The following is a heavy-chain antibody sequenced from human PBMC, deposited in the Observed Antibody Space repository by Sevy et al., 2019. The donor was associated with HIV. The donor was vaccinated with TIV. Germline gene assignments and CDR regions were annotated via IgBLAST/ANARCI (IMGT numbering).Heavy chain of an antibody. V-gene: IGHV3-11*01. D-gene: IGHD6-13*01. CDR2: ISSSGSTI. J-gene: IGHJ6*02. CDR3: ARGGIAAADPTYYYYYGMDV. CDR1: GFTFSDYY. Sequence: GGSLRLSCAASGFTFSDYYMSWIRQAPGKGLEWVSYISSSGSTIYYADSVKGRFTIYRDNAKNSLYLQMNSLRAEDTAVYYCARGGIAAADPTYYYYYGMDVWGQGTTVTVSS.